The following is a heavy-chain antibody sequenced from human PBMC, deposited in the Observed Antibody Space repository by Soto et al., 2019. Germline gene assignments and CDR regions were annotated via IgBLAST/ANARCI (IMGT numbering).Heavy chain of an antibody. V-gene: IGHV4-39*01. D-gene: IGHD6-13*01. CDR2: IYYSGGT. CDR1: GGSISSSSYY. Sequence: QLQLQESGPGLVKPSETLSLTCTVSGGSISSSSYYWGWIRQPPGKGLEWIGRIYYSGGTYYNPSLKSRVTISVDTSKNQFSLKLSSVTAADTAVYYCARQTGYSSSFLYYYGMDVWGQGTTVTVSS. J-gene: IGHJ6*02. CDR3: ARQTGYSSSFLYYYGMDV.